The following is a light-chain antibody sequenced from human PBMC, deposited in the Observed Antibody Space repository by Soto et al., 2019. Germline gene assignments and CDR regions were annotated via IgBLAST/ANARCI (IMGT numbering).Light chain of an antibody. CDR3: QHYTSYSEP. J-gene: IGKJ1*01. V-gene: IGKV1-5*03. CDR1: QTISSW. Sequence: DVQMTQYRYTLSGCVGVRVTITCRASQTISSWLAWYQQKPGKGPKLLIYKASTLKSGVPSRFSGSGSGTEFTLTVRSLQPDDFATHYCQHYTSYSEPFGQGTQVDI. CDR2: KAS.